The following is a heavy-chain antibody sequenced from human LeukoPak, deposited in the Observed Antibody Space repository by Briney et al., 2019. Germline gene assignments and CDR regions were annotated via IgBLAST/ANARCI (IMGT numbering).Heavy chain of an antibody. J-gene: IGHJ4*02. CDR1: GFTFRTYG. CDR2: ICYDGSNE. V-gene: IGHV3-33*01. CDR3: ARSVYGDY. Sequence: GGSLRLSCAASGFTFRTYGMHWVRQAPGKGLEWVAVICYDGSNEYYADSVKGRFTISRDNSKNTLYLQMNSLRAEDTAVYYCARSVYGDYWGQGTLVTVSS. D-gene: IGHD5/OR15-5a*01.